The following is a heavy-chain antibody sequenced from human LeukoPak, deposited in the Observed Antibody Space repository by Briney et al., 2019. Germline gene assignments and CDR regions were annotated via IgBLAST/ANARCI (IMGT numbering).Heavy chain of an antibody. CDR1: GGTFNSYA. V-gene: IGHV1-69*05. Sequence: SVKVSCKASGGTFNSYAISWVRQAPGQGLEWMGGIMPLFGTANYAQEFQGRVTFTTDESASTAYTEVSSLRSEDTAVYYCASGSLGDGYGVGDYYQYMDVWGKGTTVTVSS. D-gene: IGHD5-24*01. CDR2: IMPLFGTA. J-gene: IGHJ6*03. CDR3: ASGSLGDGYGVGDYYQYMDV.